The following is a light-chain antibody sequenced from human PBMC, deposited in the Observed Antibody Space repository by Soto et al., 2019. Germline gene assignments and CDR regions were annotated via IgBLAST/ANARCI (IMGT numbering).Light chain of an antibody. J-gene: IGKJ1*01. CDR3: MQVVYTRP. CDR2: LGS. CDR1: QNLLHIGGDNY. V-gene: IGKV2-28*01. Sequence: IAATQSPLSLSVTPGEPASISCRSSQNLLHIGGDNYLDWYVQKPGQSPQLLIFLGSYRASGVSDRLSGSGSEADVAHRFSRVEAEDVGVYYIMQVVYTRPFGLET.